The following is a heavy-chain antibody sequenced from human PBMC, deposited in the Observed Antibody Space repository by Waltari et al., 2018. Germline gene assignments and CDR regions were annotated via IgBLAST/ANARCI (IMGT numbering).Heavy chain of an antibody. CDR1: GSNVTTYP. J-gene: IGHJ5*02. V-gene: IGHV7-4-1*02. Sequence: QVQFVQSGSELKKPGASVKISCKTSGSNVTTYPINWVRQAPGQGLEWMGWRNTNTGNPNSGQALTGRFVFSLDTSGRTAYVEISSRKDEDTAIYYCAGVSWGQGTLVTVSS. D-gene: IGHD2-8*01. CDR2: RNTNTGNP. CDR3: AGVS.